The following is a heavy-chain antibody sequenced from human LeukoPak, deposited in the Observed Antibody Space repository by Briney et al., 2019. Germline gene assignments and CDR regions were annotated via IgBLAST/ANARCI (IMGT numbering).Heavy chain of an antibody. V-gene: IGHV3-30-3*01. CDR1: GFTFSSYA. CDR2: ISYDGSNK. J-gene: IGHJ4*02. D-gene: IGHD3-10*02. CDR3: ATLFGGPNY. Sequence: PGGSLRLSCAASGFTFSSYAMHWVRQAPGKGLEWVAVISYDGSNKYYADSVKGRFTISRDNSKNTLYLQMNSLRAEDTAVYYCATLFGGPNYWGQGTLVTVSS.